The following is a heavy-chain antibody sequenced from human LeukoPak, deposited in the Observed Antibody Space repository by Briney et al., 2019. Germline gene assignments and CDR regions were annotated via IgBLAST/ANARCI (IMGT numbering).Heavy chain of an antibody. D-gene: IGHD5-12*01. CDR2: ISSSSRYR. J-gene: IGHJ3*02. V-gene: IGHV3-21*01. CDR3: ARVKEASAFDI. Sequence: PGGSLRLSCAASEFSVGSNYMTWVRQAPGKGLEWVSSISSSSRYRYYADSVKGRFTISRDNAKNSLYLQINSLRAEDTAVYYCARVKEASAFDIWGQGTMVTVSS. CDR1: EFSVGSNY.